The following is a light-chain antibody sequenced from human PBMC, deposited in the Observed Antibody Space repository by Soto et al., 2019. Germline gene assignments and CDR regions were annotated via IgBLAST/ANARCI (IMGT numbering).Light chain of an antibody. Sequence: QPVLTQPASVSGSPGQSITISCTGTSSDVGGYNFVSWYQQHPGKAPKLMIYDVNRRPSGVSNRFSGSKSGNTASLTISGLQAEDEAGYYCSSYTSSSTLVFGGGTKLTVL. V-gene: IGLV2-14*01. J-gene: IGLJ2*01. CDR1: SSDVGGYNF. CDR2: DVN. CDR3: SSYTSSSTLV.